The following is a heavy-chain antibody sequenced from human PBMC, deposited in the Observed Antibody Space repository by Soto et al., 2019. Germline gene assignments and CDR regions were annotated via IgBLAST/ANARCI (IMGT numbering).Heavy chain of an antibody. CDR1: GGTFSSYA. D-gene: IGHD5-12*01. CDR3: AREGEDGYNRFDY. Sequence: GASVKVSCKASGGTFSSYAISWVRQAPGQGLEWMGGIIPIFGTANYAQKFQGRVTITADESTSTAYMELSSLRSEDTAVYYCAREGEDGYNRFDYWGQGTLVTVSS. V-gene: IGHV1-69*13. J-gene: IGHJ4*02. CDR2: IIPIFGTA.